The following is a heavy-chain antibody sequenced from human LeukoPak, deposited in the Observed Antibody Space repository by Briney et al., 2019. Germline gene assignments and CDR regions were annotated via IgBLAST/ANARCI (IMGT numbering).Heavy chain of an antibody. V-gene: IGHV3-21*01. Sequence: GGSLRLSCAASGFTFSSYSMNWVRQAPGKGLEWVSSISSSSSYIYYADSVKGRFTISRDNAKNSLYLQMNSLRAEDTAVYYCARVPIAAAANTAPYNWFDPWGQGTLVTVSS. D-gene: IGHD6-13*01. CDR3: ARVPIAAAANTAPYNWFDP. J-gene: IGHJ5*02. CDR1: GFTFSSYS. CDR2: ISSSSSYI.